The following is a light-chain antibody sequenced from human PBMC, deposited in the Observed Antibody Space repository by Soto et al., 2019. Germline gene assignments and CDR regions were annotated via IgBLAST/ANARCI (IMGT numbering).Light chain of an antibody. J-gene: IGLJ1*01. V-gene: IGLV2-14*01. CDR2: GVS. CDR3: RSYALSIAPYL. Sequence: QSAPSPPSSVSGSPGQSITISCTGPITDIGAYNYVSWYQQHPGKAPKLLIYGVSSRPSGVSNRFSGSKSGNAAYLTISGLQADDEAEYYCRSYALSIAPYLFGTGTKVTVL. CDR1: ITDIGAYNY.